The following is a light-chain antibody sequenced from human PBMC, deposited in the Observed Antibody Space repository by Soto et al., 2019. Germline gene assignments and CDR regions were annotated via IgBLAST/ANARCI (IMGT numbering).Light chain of an antibody. Sequence: SVDSYLVWYQQKPDQAPRLLIYGASTRATGIPARFSGSGSGTEFTLTISSLQSEDFAVYYCQHYNNWPPWTFGQGTKVDIK. CDR1: SVDSY. J-gene: IGKJ1*01. CDR2: GAS. V-gene: IGKV3-15*01. CDR3: QHYNNWPPWT.